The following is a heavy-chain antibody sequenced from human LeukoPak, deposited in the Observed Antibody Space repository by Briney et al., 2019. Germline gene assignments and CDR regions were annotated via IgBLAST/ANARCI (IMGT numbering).Heavy chain of an antibody. CDR2: IYYSGST. CDR1: GGSISSSSYY. V-gene: IGHV4-39*01. CDR3: ARRLGDVVVPAAIVVRWFDP. D-gene: IGHD2-2*01. Sequence: PSETLSLTCTVSGGSISSSSYYWGWIRQPPGKGLEWIGSIYYSGSTYYNPSLKSRVTISVDTSKNQFSLKLSSVIAADTAVYYCARRLGDVVVPAAIVVRWFDPWGQGTLVTVSS. J-gene: IGHJ5*02.